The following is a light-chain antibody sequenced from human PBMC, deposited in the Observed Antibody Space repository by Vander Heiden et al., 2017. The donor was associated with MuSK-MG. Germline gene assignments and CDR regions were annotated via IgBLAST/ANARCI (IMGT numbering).Light chain of an antibody. CDR1: QAISNG. CDR2: SAS. V-gene: IGKV1-27*01. Sequence: DIQVTQSPSSLSASVGDRVTISCRASQAISNGLSWYQHKPGQAPTLLIYSASNLQSGVPSRFSDSGSGTDFTLTISSLQPEDVATYFCLQDYTTPSWTFGQGTKVEI. J-gene: IGKJ1*01. CDR3: LQDYTTPSWT.